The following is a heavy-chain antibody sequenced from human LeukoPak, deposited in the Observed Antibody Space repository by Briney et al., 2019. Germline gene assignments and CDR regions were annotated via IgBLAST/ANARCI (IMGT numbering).Heavy chain of an antibody. J-gene: IGHJ6*02. CDR2: IYYGGST. D-gene: IGHD1-7*01. CDR1: GGSISSGGYY. Sequence: SETLSLTCTVSGGSISSGGYYWSWIRQHPGKGLEWIGYIYYGGSTNYNPSLKSRVTISVDTSKNQFSLKLSSVTAADTAVYYCARDNWNYGSSMDVWGQGTTVTVSS. CDR3: ARDNWNYGSSMDV. V-gene: IGHV4-61*08.